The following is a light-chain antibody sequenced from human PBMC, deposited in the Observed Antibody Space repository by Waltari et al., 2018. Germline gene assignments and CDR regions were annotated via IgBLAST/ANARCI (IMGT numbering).Light chain of an antibody. CDR1: QDIKKS. V-gene: IGKV1-33*01. Sequence: DIHMTQSPSSLSAPVGDRVTITCQASQDIKKSLNWFHKKPGNAPKVHIFDASNSQTGAPGMFSGGGSGTEFTFTISSLQPEDMATYYCQQYHSVSITFCGGTKVEIK. CDR3: QQYHSVSIT. J-gene: IGKJ4*01. CDR2: DAS.